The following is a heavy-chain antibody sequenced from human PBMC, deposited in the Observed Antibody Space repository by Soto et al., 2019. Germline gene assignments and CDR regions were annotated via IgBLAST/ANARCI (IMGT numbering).Heavy chain of an antibody. CDR2: ISYDGSNK. CDR1: GFTFSSYG. V-gene: IGHV3-30*18. Sequence: QVQLVESGGGVVQPGRSLRLSCAASGFTFSSYGMHWVRQAPGKGLEWVAVISYDGSNKYYADSVKGRFTISRDNSKNTLYLQMNSLRAEDTAVYYCANSDYDFWSGTFGYWGQGTLVTVSS. J-gene: IGHJ4*02. CDR3: ANSDYDFWSGTFGY. D-gene: IGHD3-3*01.